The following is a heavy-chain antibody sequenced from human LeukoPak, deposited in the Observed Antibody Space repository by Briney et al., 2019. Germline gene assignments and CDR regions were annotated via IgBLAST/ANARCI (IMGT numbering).Heavy chain of an antibody. V-gene: IGHV3-20*04. CDR1: GFHFDEFG. J-gene: IGHJ3*02. Sequence: GGSLILFCAASGFHFDEFGMSWVRQAPREGVEWVFIINWNADNTGSADSVKGRFTISRYTAKNSLYLQMNSLRREDTAFYYCARMFLAKSCWSELDAFDIWGLGTIVTVSS. CDR3: ARMFLAKSCWSELDAFDI. D-gene: IGHD6-13*01. CDR2: INWNADNT.